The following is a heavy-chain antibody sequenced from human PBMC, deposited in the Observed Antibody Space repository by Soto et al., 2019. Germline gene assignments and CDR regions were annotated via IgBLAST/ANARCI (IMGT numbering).Heavy chain of an antibody. D-gene: IGHD3-22*01. CDR2: IKQDGSEK. Sequence: GGSLRLSCAASGFTFSSYWMSWVRQALGKGLEWVANIKQDGSEKYYVDSVKGRFTISRDNAQNSLYLQMNRLIADATAVYYCARASYFSYDSSGQRFDYWGQGTLVTVSS. J-gene: IGHJ4*02. CDR1: GFTFSSYW. V-gene: IGHV3-7*03. CDR3: ARASYFSYDSSGQRFDY.